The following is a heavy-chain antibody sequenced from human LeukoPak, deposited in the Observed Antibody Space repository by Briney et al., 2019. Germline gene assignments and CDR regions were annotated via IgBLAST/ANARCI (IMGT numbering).Heavy chain of an antibody. J-gene: IGHJ4*02. CDR1: GGSFSAYY. V-gene: IGHV4-34*01. D-gene: IGHD4-17*01. Sequence: PSETLSLTCAVYGGSFSAYYWNWIRQPPGKGLEWIGEINHSGGTNYNPSLKSRVTISVDTSKNQFSLKLSSVTAADTAVYYCARGDDYGGNSRYDYWGQGTLVTVSS. CDR2: INHSGGT. CDR3: ARGDDYGGNSRYDY.